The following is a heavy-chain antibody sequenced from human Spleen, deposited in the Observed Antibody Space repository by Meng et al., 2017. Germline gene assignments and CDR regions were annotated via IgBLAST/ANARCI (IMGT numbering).Heavy chain of an antibody. V-gene: IGHV3-7*01. CDR3: ARSTMVRGVILGGYYYYGMDV. D-gene: IGHD3-10*01. Sequence: GESLKISCAASGFTFNNAWMSWVRHAPGKGLEWVANIKQDGSEKYYVDSVKGRFTISRDNAKNSLYLQMNSLRAEDTAVYYCARSTMVRGVILGGYYYYGMDVWGQGTTVTVSS. CDR2: IKQDGSEK. J-gene: IGHJ6*02. CDR1: GFTFNNAW.